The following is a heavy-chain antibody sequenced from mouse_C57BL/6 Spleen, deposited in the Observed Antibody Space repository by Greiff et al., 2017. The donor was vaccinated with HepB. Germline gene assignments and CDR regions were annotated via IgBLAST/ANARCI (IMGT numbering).Heavy chain of an antibody. CDR3: ARNPTGYFDY. Sequence: VQLKQPGAELVMPGASVKLSCKASGYTFTSYWMHWVKQRPGQGLEWIGEIDPSDSYTNYNQKFKGKSTLTVDKSSSTAYMQLSSLTSEDSAVYYCARNPTGYFDYWGQGTTLTVSS. J-gene: IGHJ2*01. CDR2: IDPSDSYT. CDR1: GYTFTSYW. V-gene: IGHV1-69*01. D-gene: IGHD2-10*01.